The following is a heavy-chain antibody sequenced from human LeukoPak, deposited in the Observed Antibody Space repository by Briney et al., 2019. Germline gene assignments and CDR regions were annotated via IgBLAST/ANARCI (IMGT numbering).Heavy chain of an antibody. CDR3: AREEGLVLDY. CDR2: ISYDGSNK. CDR1: GFTFSSYA. Sequence: RGSLRLSCAASGFTFSSYAMHWVRQAPGKGLEWVAVISYDGSNKYYADSVKGRFTISRDYSKNTLYLQMNSLRAEDTAVYYCAREEGLVLDYWGQGTLVTVSS. V-gene: IGHV3-30-3*01. J-gene: IGHJ4*02. D-gene: IGHD2-8*02.